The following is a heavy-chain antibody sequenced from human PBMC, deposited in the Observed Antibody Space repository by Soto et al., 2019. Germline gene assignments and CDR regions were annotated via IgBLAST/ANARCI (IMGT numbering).Heavy chain of an antibody. J-gene: IGHJ2*01. CDR1: GFTFSSYG. CDR2: IWYDGSNK. V-gene: IGHV3-33*01. D-gene: IGHD6-19*01. CDR3: ARGQQWLERSWYFDL. Sequence: QVQLVESGGGVVQPGRSLRLSCAASGFTFSSYGMHWVRQAPGKGLEWVAVIWYDGSNKYYADSVKGRFTISRDNSKNTLYLQMNSLRAEDTAVYYCARGQQWLERSWYFDLWGRGTLVTVSS.